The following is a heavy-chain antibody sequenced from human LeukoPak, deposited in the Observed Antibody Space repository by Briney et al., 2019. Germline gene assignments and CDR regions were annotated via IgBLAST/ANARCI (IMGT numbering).Heavy chain of an antibody. J-gene: IGHJ4*02. V-gene: IGHV3-30*18. CDR2: ISYDGSNK. CDR1: GFTFSSYG. D-gene: IGHD3-22*01. Sequence: GGSLRLSCAASGFTFSSYGMHWVRQAPGKGLEWVAVISYDGSNKYYADSVKGRFTISRDNSKNTLYLQMNSLRAEDTAVYYCAKDAHYYDSSGYYPAYFDYWGQGTLVTVSS. CDR3: AKDAHYYDSSGYYPAYFDY.